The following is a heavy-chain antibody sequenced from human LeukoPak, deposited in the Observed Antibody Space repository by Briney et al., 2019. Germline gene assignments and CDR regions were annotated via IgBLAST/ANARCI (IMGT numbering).Heavy chain of an antibody. CDR2: SNAGNGNT. D-gene: IGHD1/OR15-1a*01. CDR3: ARGRWDRNTAYYFDY. V-gene: IGHV1-3*02. Sequence: ASVKVSCKASGYTFTSYALHWVRQASGQSREWMGWSNAGNGNTKYSQEFQGRVTITRDTSASTAYMELSSLRSEDMAVYYCARGRWDRNTAYYFDYWGQGTLVTVSS. CDR1: GYTFTSYA. J-gene: IGHJ4*02.